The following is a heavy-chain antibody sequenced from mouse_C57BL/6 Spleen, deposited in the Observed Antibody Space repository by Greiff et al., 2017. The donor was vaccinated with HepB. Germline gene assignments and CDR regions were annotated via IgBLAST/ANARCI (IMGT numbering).Heavy chain of an antibody. D-gene: IGHD1-1*01. V-gene: IGHV5-17*01. J-gene: IGHJ3*01. Sequence: EVKVVESGGGLVKPGGSLKLSCAASGFTFSDYGMHWVRQAPEKGLEWVAYISSGSSTIYYADTVKGRFTISRDNAKNTLFLQMTSLRSEDTAMYYCARGLITTVPSFAYWGQGTLVTVSA. CDR2: ISSGSSTI. CDR3: ARGLITTVPSFAY. CDR1: GFTFSDYG.